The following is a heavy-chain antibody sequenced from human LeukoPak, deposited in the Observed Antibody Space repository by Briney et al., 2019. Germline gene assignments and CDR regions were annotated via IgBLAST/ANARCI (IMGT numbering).Heavy chain of an antibody. Sequence: SETLSLTCNVSGDSITSGVFYWAWIRQSPGKGLEWIGNVYYSGTTQYNPSLKGRVTISMDMSKNQFSLNLNSVSVTDTAIYYCARRDYAAWFVPWGQGTLVTVSS. CDR2: VYYSGTT. CDR1: GDSITSGVFY. V-gene: IGHV4-39*01. D-gene: IGHD4/OR15-4a*01. J-gene: IGHJ5*02. CDR3: ARRDYAAWFVP.